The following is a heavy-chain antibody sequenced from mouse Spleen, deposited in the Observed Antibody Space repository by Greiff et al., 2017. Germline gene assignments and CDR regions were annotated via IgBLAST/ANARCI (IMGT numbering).Heavy chain of an antibody. CDR2: ISYDGSN. V-gene: IGHV3-6*01. CDR1: GYSITSGYY. Sequence: DVKLQESGPGLVKPSQSLSLTCSVTGYSITSGYYWNWIRQFPGNKLEWMGYISYDGSNNYNPSLKNRISITRDTSKNQFFLKLNSVTTEDTATYYCAREGLYYRYDDGVYWGQGTSVTVSS. CDR3: AREGLYYRYDDGVY. J-gene: IGHJ4*01. D-gene: IGHD2-14*01.